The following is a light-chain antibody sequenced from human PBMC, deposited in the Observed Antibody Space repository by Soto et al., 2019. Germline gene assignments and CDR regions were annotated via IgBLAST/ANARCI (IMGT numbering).Light chain of an antibody. Sequence: EVVMTQSPATLSVSPGERVTLSCRATQSINTNLAWYQQKPGQAPRLLIYGASTRATGIPARFSGSGSGTEFTLTINSLQSEDSAVYYRQQYNNWPPWTFGQGTKVEIK. V-gene: IGKV3-15*01. CDR1: QSINTN. J-gene: IGKJ1*01. CDR3: QQYNNWPPWT. CDR2: GAS.